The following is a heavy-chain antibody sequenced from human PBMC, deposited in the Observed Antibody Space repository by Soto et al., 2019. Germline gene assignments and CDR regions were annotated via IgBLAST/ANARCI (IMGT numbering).Heavy chain of an antibody. CDR1: GVTLTNVW. V-gene: IGHV3-15*07. CDR2: IKSNIDGGTT. J-gene: IGHJ4*02. D-gene: IGHD5-18*01. Sequence: GGSLRLSCEVSGVTLTNVWMNWVRQAPGKGPEWVGRIKSNIDGGTTDYAAPVKGRFTVSRDDSENTLYLQMNSLKTEDTAVYYCSHGYYQYFNYWGQGT. CDR3: SHGYYQYFNY.